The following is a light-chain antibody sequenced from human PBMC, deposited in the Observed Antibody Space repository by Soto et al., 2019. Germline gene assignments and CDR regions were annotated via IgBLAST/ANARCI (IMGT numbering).Light chain of an antibody. CDR1: SSDVGGYNY. V-gene: IGLV2-8*01. J-gene: IGLJ1*01. Sequence: QSVLTPPPSASGSPGQSLTISRTGTSSDVGGYNYVSCYQQYPGKAPQLVIYEVNKRPSGVPDRFSGSKSGNTASLTVSGLQAEDEADYYCSSYVGTKSYVFGTGTKVTVL. CDR2: EVN. CDR3: SSYVGTKSYV.